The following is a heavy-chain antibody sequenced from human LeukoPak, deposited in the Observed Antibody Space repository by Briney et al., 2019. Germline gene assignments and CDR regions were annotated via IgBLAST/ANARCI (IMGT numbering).Heavy chain of an antibody. Sequence: ASVKVSCKVSAYTLTELSMHWVRQAPGKGLEWMGGFDPEDGETIYAQKFQGRVTMTEDTSTDTAYMGLSSLRSEDTAVYYCATTSSHLGGMDVWGQGTTVTVSS. J-gene: IGHJ6*02. V-gene: IGHV1-24*01. CDR1: AYTLTELS. CDR3: ATTSSHLGGMDV. CDR2: FDPEDGET.